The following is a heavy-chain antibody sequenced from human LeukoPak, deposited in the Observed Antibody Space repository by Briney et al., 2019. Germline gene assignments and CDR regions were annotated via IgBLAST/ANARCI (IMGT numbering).Heavy chain of an antibody. Sequence: AGGSLRLSCAASGFTFSSCAMNWVRQAPGKGLEWVSVITGSGGITYYADSVEGRFTISRDNSKNTLYLQMNSLRAEDTAVYYCAKLPTYHYDSSGYYFQFDYWGQGTLVTVSS. CDR3: AKLPTYHYDSSGYYFQFDY. J-gene: IGHJ4*02. V-gene: IGHV3-23*01. CDR1: GFTFSSCA. D-gene: IGHD3-22*01. CDR2: ITGSGGIT.